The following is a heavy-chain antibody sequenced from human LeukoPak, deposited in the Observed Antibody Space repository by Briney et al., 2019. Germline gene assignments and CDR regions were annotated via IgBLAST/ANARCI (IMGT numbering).Heavy chain of an antibody. CDR1: GGSISSGSYY. Sequence: TSQTLSLTCTVSGGSISSGSYYWRWIRQPAGKGLEWIGRIYTSGSTNYNPSLKSRVTISVDTSKNQFSLKLSSVTAADTAVYYCARGNYGDYSNRFDPWGQGTLVTVSS. D-gene: IGHD4-17*01. V-gene: IGHV4-61*02. J-gene: IGHJ5*02. CDR3: ARGNYGDYSNRFDP. CDR2: IYTSGST.